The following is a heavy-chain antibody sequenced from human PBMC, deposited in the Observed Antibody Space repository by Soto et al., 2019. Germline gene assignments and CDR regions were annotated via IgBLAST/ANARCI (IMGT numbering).Heavy chain of an antibody. D-gene: IGHD6-19*01. J-gene: IGHJ3*02. CDR3: ARDWIFTGAAVAGGAFDI. CDR1: GYTFTSYY. Sequence: QVQLVQSGAEVKKPGASVKVSCKASGYTFTSYYMHGVRQAPGQGLEWMGIINPSGGSTSYAQKCQGRVTMQKEKYKSTVYMELSSMRSEATAVYYCARDWIFTGAAVAGGAFDIWGQGTMVTVSS. V-gene: IGHV1-46*01. CDR2: INPSGGST.